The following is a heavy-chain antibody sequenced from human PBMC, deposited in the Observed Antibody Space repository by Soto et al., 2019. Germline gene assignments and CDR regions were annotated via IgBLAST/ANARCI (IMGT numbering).Heavy chain of an antibody. CDR2: IYNGGTT. CDR1: GGSISSGSYF. D-gene: IGHD1-20*01. J-gene: IGHJ1*01. V-gene: IGHV4-39*01. CDR3: VRRDPYNGRGGGFQH. Sequence: QLQLQESGPGLVRPSETLSLTCTVSGGSISSGSYFWGWIRQPPGKGLECIGSIYNGGTTYYNPSLKSRVTISVDTSKNQFSLKMTSVTAADTAVYYCVRRDPYNGRGGGFQHWGQGTLVTVSS.